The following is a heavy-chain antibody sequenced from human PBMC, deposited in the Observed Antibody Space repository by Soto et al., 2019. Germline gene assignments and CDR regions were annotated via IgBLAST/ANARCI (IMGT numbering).Heavy chain of an antibody. D-gene: IGHD3-10*02. CDR3: GKDVADYVPYYYGVAV. CDR1: GFTFKTHA. CDR2: IAYDGNEK. Sequence: QVQLVESGGGVVQPGTSLRLSCAASGFTFKTHAMHWVRQAPGKGLEWMAVIAYDGNEKFYADSVKGRFTISRDNSKNALYLQINTLRNEDTAVYDCGKDVADYVPYYYGVAVWGQGTTVTVSS. J-gene: IGHJ6*02. V-gene: IGHV3-30*18.